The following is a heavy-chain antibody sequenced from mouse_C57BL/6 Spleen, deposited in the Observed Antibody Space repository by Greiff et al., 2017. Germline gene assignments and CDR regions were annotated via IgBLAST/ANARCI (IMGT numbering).Heavy chain of an antibody. CDR1: GFTFSSYA. CDR2: ISDGGSYT. CDR3: ARDLELLPSDY. D-gene: IGHD1-1*01. J-gene: IGHJ2*01. V-gene: IGHV5-4*01. Sequence: EVQGVESGGGLVKPGGSLKLSCAASGFTFSSYAMSWFRQTPEKRLVWVATISDGGSYTYYPAYVMGRFAISRDNAKNNLYLQMSHLKSEDTAMYYCARDLELLPSDYWGQGTTLTVSS.